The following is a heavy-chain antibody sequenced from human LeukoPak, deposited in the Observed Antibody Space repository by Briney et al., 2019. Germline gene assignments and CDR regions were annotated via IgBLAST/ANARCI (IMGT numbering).Heavy chain of an antibody. V-gene: IGHV1-2*02. D-gene: IGHD3-22*01. CDR1: GYTFTSYG. J-gene: IGHJ4*02. CDR3: AREKSDSSGYYFYFDY. CDR2: INPNSGGT. Sequence: GASVKVSCKASGYTFTSYGISWVRQAPGQGLEWMGWINPNSGGTNYAQKFQGRVTMTRDTSISTAYMELSRLRSDDTAVYYCAREKSDSSGYYFYFDYWGQGTLVTVSS.